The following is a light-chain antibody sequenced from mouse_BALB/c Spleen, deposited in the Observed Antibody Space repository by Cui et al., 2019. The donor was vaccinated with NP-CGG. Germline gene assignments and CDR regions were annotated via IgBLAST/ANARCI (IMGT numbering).Light chain of an antibody. V-gene: IGLV1*01. CDR3: VLWYSNHWV. CDR2: GTN. Sequence: QAVVTQESALTTSPGETVTLTCRSSTGAVTTSNYANWVQEKPDNLFTGLMGGTNNRAPGVPARFSGSLIGDKAALTITGAQTEDEAIYFCVLWYSNHWVFGGGTKLTVL. CDR1: TGAVTTSNY. J-gene: IGLJ1*01.